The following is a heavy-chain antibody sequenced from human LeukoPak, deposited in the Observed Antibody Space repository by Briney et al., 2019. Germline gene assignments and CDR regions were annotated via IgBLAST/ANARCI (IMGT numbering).Heavy chain of an antibody. D-gene: IGHD2-15*01. CDR1: GGSFSGYY. CDR2: INHSGST. CDR3: ARRSSCSGGSCYLTDYYYYYYMDV. J-gene: IGHJ6*03. Sequence: PSETLSLTCAVYGGSFSGYYWSWIRQPPGKGLEWIGEINHSGSTNYNPSLKSRVTISVDTSKNQFSPKLSSVTAADTAVYYCARRSSCSGGSCYLTDYYYYYYMDVWGKGTTVTISS. V-gene: IGHV4-34*01.